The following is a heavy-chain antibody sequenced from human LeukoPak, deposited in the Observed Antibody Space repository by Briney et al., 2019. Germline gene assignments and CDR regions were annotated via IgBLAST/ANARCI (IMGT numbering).Heavy chain of an antibody. CDR1: GGSISSRSYY. J-gene: IGHJ4*02. V-gene: IGHV4-39*07. CDR2: IYYSGST. Sequence: SETLSLTCTGSGGSISSRSYYWGWIGQPPGKGLEWIGSIYYSGSTNYNPSLKSRVTILVETSKNEFSLKLRSVPAADTAVYYCARVTGYRIEDYFDYWGQGTLVTVSS. D-gene: IGHD6-13*01. CDR3: ARVTGYRIEDYFDY.